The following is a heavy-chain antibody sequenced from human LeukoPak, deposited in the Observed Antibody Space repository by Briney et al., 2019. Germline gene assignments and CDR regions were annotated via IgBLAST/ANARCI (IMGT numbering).Heavy chain of an antibody. CDR3: ARGPRLWFGESHYYYYGMDV. CDR2: IYYSGST. CDR1: GGSISSGSYY. Sequence: SQTLSLTCTVSGGSISSGSYYWSWIRQPPGKGLEWIGYIYYSGSTNYNPSLKSRVTISVDTSKNQFSLKLSSVTAADTAVYYCARGPRLWFGESHYYYYGMDVWGQGTTVTVSS. D-gene: IGHD3-10*01. J-gene: IGHJ6*02. V-gene: IGHV4-61*01.